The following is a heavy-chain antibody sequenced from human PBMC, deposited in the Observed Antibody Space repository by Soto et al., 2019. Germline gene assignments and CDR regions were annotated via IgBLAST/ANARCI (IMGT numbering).Heavy chain of an antibody. V-gene: IGHV1-18*01. CDR3: AMVDVYVTPSPQDV. D-gene: IGHD3-16*01. CDR1: GYSFTRYG. CDR2: INTYNGNT. Sequence: QVQLVQSRAEVKNPGASVKVSCKASGYSFTRYGIAWARQAPGQGLEWMGWINTYNGNTNYAQNLQGRVTLTTDNATRTAYMELTSLRSNDTAIYYCAMVDVYVTPSPQDVWGQGTTVIVSS. J-gene: IGHJ6*02.